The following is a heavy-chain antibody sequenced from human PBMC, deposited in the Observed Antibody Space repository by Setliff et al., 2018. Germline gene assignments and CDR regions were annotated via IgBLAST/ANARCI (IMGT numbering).Heavy chain of an antibody. D-gene: IGHD3-16*02. CDR3: ARGGTYRYFDY. CDR1: GGSLSGTSTETYL. J-gene: IGHJ4*02. V-gene: IGHV4-61*01. CDR2: VFFNGAA. Sequence: LSLTCTVSGGSLSGTSTETYLWSWIRQPPGKGLEFIGYVFFNGAAKYDPSLKSRVAISVDTSKEQFSLKLSSVTAADTAVYFCARGGTYRYFDYWGQGAQGTVSS.